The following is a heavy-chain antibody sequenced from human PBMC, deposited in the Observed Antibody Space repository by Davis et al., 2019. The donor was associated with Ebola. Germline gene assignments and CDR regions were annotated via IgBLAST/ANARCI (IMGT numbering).Heavy chain of an antibody. CDR1: GGSISSYY. CDR3: ARAGVSSGYYYEYFQH. D-gene: IGHD3-22*01. J-gene: IGHJ1*01. CDR2: LYYSGRT. V-gene: IGHV4-59*01. Sequence: SETLSLTCTVSGGSISSYYCSGIRQPPGTALEWIGYLYYSGRTNYNPSLKSRVTISVDTSKNQFSLKLSFVTAADTAVYYCARAGVSSGYYYEYFQHWGQGTLVTVSS.